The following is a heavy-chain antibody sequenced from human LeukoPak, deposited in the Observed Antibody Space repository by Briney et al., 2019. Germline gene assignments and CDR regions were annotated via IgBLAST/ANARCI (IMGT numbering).Heavy chain of an antibody. CDR3: CKMAAIGY. J-gene: IGHJ4*02. CDR1: GFTFSSYG. Sequence: PGGSLRLSCAASGFTFSSYGMHWVRQAPGKGLEWVAVISYDGSNRYYADSVKGRFTISRDNSKNTLYLQMNSLRAEDTAVYYCCKMAAIGYWGQGTLVTVS. CDR2: ISYDGSNR. V-gene: IGHV3-30*03. D-gene: IGHD5-24*01.